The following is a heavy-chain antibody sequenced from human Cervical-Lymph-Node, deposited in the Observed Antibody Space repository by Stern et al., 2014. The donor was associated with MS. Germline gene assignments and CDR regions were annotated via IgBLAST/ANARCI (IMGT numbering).Heavy chain of an antibody. Sequence: VQLEESGAEVKKPGASVKVSCKASGYTFTSYGISWVRQAPGQGLEWMGWINGYNGNTNYAQKFQGRVTMTTDTSTSTVDMELGSLRSDDTAVYYCARESHNPFDYWGQGTLVTVSS. J-gene: IGHJ4*02. CDR3: ARESHNPFDY. CDR2: INGYNGNT. CDR1: GYTFTSYG. V-gene: IGHV1-18*01.